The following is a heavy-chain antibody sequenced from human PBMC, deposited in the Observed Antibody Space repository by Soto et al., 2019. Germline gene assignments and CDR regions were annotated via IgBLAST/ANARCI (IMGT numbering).Heavy chain of an antibody. V-gene: IGHV4-31*03. CDR2: IDYSGIT. J-gene: IGHJ6*02. Sequence: QVQLQESGPGLVKPSQTLSLTCTVSGGSISSGGNYWTWIRQLPGKGLEWMGYIDYSGITYYSPSLKSRATISLDTSKNQFSLRLSSVTAADTAVYYCARDPSRPFYGMDVWGQGTTVTVSS. CDR3: ARDPSRPFYGMDV. D-gene: IGHD6-6*01. CDR1: GGSISSGGNY.